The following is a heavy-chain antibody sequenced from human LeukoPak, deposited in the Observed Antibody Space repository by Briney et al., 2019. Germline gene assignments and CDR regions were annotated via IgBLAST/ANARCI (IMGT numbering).Heavy chain of an antibody. CDR3: ARLFDYDILTGPNDY. Sequence: SETLSLTCTVSGGSISSSSYYWGWIRQPPGKGLEWIGSIYYSGSTYYNPSLKSRVTISVDTSKNQFSLKLSSVTAADTAVYYCARLFDYDILTGPNDYWGQGTLVTVSS. D-gene: IGHD3-9*01. V-gene: IGHV4-39*01. J-gene: IGHJ4*02. CDR2: IYYSGST. CDR1: GGSISSSSYY.